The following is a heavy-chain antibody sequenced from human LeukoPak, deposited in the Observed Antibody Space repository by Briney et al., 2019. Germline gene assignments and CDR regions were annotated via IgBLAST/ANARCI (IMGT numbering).Heavy chain of an antibody. J-gene: IGHJ3*02. CDR3: ASLKIVVVVAAREFDAFDI. V-gene: IGHV3-7*01. Sequence: GGSLRLSCAASGFTFSSYWMSWVRQAPGKGLEWVANIKQDGSEKYYVDSVKGRFTISRDNAKNSLYLQMNSPRAEDTAVYYCASLKIVVVVAAREFDAFDIWGQGTMVTVSS. D-gene: IGHD2-15*01. CDR2: IKQDGSEK. CDR1: GFTFSSYW.